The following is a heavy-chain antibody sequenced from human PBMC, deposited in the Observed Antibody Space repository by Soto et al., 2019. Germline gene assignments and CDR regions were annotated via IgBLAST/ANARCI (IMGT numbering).Heavy chain of an antibody. CDR1: GCTIGDYA. V-gene: IGHV3-64*01. CDR2: ISSNGVGT. Sequence: GLPHRVRNTAVGCTIGDYAVDWVSKAPGKGLEYVSGISSNGVGTYYANSVQGRFTISRDNSKNTVYLQMGSLRPEDMAVYYCARRARPDFYYMAVWGKGTTVTVSS. CDR3: ARRARPDFYYMAV. D-gene: IGHD6-6*01. J-gene: IGHJ6*03.